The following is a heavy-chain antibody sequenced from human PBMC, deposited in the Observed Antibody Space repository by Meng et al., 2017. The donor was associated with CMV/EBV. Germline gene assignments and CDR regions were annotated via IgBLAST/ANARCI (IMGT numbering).Heavy chain of an antibody. J-gene: IGHJ5*02. D-gene: IGHD3-3*01. CDR1: GYTFTSYG. CDR2: ISAYNGNT. CDR3: ARDFGQLRFLEWLSRTWFDP. Sequence: ASVKVSCKASGYTFTSYGTSWVRQAPGQGLEWMGWISAYNGNTNYAQKLQGRVTMTTDTSTSTAYMELRSLRSDDTAVYYCARDFGQLRFLEWLSRTWFDPWGQGTLVTVSS. V-gene: IGHV1-18*01.